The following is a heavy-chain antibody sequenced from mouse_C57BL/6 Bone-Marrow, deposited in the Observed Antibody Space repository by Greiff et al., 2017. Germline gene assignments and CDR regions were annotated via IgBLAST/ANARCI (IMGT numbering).Heavy chain of an antibody. D-gene: IGHD1-1*01. Sequence: LQESGAELVKPGASVKMSCKASGYTFTSYWITWVKQRPGQGLEWIGDIYPGSGSTNYNEKFKSKATLTVDTSSSTAYMQLSSLTSEDSAVYYCAIYYYGSSYVWGTGTTVTGSS. CDR2: IYPGSGST. V-gene: IGHV1-55*01. J-gene: IGHJ1*03. CDR3: AIYYYGSSYV. CDR1: GYTFTSYW.